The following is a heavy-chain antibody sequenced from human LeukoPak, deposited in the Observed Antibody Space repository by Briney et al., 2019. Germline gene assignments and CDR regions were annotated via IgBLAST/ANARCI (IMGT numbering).Heavy chain of an antibody. CDR2: INPNSGGA. J-gene: IGHJ5*02. D-gene: IGHD2-2*01. Sequence: ASVKVSCKASGYTFTGYYMHWVRQAPGQGLEWMGWINPNSGGANYAQKFQGRVTMTRDTSISTAYMELSRLRSDDTAVYYYARDLGIVVVADWFDPWGQGTLVTVSS. CDR1: GYTFTGYY. V-gene: IGHV1-2*02. CDR3: ARDLGIVVVADWFDP.